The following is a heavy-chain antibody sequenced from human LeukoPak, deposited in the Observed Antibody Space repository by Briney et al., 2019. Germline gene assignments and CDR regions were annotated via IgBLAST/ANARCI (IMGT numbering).Heavy chain of an antibody. D-gene: IGHD3-22*01. CDR2: ISSSISYI. CDR3: ARVNPISSGFYAY. CDR1: GFTFSSYS. Sequence: GGSLRLSCAASGFTFSSYSMNWVRQAPGKGLEWVSSISSSISYIYYADSVKGRFTISRDNAKNSLHLQMNSLRAEDTAIYYCARVNPISSGFYAYWGQGTLVTVSS. J-gene: IGHJ4*02. V-gene: IGHV3-21*01.